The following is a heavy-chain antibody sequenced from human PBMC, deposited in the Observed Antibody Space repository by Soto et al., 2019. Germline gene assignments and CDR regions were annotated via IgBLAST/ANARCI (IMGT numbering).Heavy chain of an antibody. D-gene: IGHD2-2*01. CDR1: GFTFRSYW. J-gene: IGHJ6*03. CDR2: INSDGSST. Sequence: HPGGSLRLSCAASGFTFRSYWMHWVRQAPGKGLVWVSRINSDGSSTSYADSVKGRITISRDNAKNTLYLQMNSLRAEDTAVYYCARAAWAAQLLPAPQYYYYMDVWGKGTTVTVSS. CDR3: ARAAWAAQLLPAPQYYYYMDV. V-gene: IGHV3-74*01.